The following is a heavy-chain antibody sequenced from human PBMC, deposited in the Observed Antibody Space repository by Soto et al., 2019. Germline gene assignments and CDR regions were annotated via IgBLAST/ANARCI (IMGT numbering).Heavy chain of an antibody. V-gene: IGHV3-23*01. CDR3: AKEPRGVAQTVTGY. Sequence: EVQLLESGGGLVQPGGSLRLSCAASGFTFSSYAMSWVRQAPGKGLEWVSAIVGSGDSTHYADSVKGRFTISRDNSNNTLHLQMNSLRAEDTSVYFCAKEPRGVAQTVTGYWCQGTLVTVSS. D-gene: IGHD1-20*01. CDR2: IVGSGDST. J-gene: IGHJ4*02. CDR1: GFTFSSYA.